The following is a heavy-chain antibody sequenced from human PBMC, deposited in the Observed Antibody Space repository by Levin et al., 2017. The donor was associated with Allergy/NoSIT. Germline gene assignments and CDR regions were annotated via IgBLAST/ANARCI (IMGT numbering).Heavy chain of an antibody. Sequence: SQTLSLTCAVYGGSFSGYYWSWIRQPPGKGLEWIGEINHSGSTNYNPSLKSRVTISVDTSKNQFSLKLSSVTAADTAVYYCARGLASSGWYYPPPYFDYWGQGTLVTVSS. V-gene: IGHV4-34*01. D-gene: IGHD6-19*01. CDR1: GGSFSGYY. CDR3: ARGLASSGWYYPPPYFDY. J-gene: IGHJ4*02. CDR2: INHSGST.